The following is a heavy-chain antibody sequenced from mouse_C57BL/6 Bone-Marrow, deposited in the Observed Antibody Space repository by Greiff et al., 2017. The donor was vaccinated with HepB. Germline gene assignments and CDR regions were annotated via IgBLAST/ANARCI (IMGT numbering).Heavy chain of an antibody. CDR1: GYAFSSSW. V-gene: IGHV1-82*01. Sequence: VQLQQSGPELVKPGASVKISCKASGYAFSSSWMNWVKQRPGKGLEWIGRIYPGDGDTNYNGKFKGKATLTADKSSSTAYMQLSSLTSEDSAVYYCAFYDYDYFDYWGQGTTLTVSS. J-gene: IGHJ2*01. CDR3: AFYDYDYFDY. CDR2: IYPGDGDT. D-gene: IGHD2-4*01.